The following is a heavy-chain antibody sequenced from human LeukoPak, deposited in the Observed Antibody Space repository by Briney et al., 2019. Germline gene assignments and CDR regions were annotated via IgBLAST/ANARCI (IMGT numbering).Heavy chain of an antibody. CDR1: GGTFSSYA. D-gene: IGHD1-26*01. Sequence: ASVDVSCKASGGTFSSYAISWVRQAPGQGLEWMGRIIPILGIANYAQKFQGRVTITADKSTSTAYMELSSLRSEDTAVYYCARVRAGATTSGAFDIWGQGTMVTVSS. CDR3: ARVRAGATTSGAFDI. V-gene: IGHV1-69*04. CDR2: IIPILGIA. J-gene: IGHJ3*02.